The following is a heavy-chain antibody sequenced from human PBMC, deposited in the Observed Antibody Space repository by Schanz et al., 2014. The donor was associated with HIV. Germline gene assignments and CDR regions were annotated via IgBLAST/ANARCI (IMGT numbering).Heavy chain of an antibody. CDR3: AKVARWDYYGMDV. V-gene: IGHV3-30-3*01. CDR2: MSYDGSRK. CDR1: GFTFSTYA. Sequence: QVQLVESGGGVVQPGRSLRLSCAASGFTFSTYAMHWVRQAPGKGLQWLTVMSYDGSRKYSADSVKGRFTISRDNSKNTLYLQMNSLRTEDTAVYYCAKVARWDYYGMDVWGQGTTVTVSS. J-gene: IGHJ6*02.